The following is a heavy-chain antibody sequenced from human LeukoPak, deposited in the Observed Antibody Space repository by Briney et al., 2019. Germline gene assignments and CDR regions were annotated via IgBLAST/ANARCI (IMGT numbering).Heavy chain of an antibody. V-gene: IGHV4-39*07. Sequence: SETLSLTCTVSGGSISSSSYYWGWIRQPPGKGLEWIGSIYYSGSTYYNPSLKSRVTISVDTSKNQFSLKLSSVTAADTAVYYCASFSKFWSGYIDAFDIWGQGTMVTVSS. J-gene: IGHJ3*02. CDR3: ASFSKFWSGYIDAFDI. CDR1: GGSISSSSYY. D-gene: IGHD3-3*01. CDR2: IYYSGST.